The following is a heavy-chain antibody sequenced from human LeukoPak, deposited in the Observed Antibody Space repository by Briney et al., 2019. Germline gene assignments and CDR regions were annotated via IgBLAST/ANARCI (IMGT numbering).Heavy chain of an antibody. J-gene: IGHJ3*02. CDR1: GYTFTSYG. CDR2: ISAYNGNT. D-gene: IGHD3-3*01. Sequence: GASVKVSCKASGYTFTSYGISWVRQAPGQGLEWMGWISAYNGNTNYAQKLQGRVTMTTDTSTSTAYMELRSLRSDDTAVYYCARVPRYDFWSGYYTRDAFDIWGQGTMVTVSS. V-gene: IGHV1-18*01. CDR3: ARVPRYDFWSGYYTRDAFDI.